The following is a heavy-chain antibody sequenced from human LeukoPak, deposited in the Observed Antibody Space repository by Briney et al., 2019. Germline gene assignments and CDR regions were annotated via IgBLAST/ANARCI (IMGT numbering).Heavy chain of an antibody. CDR2: IYHSGST. Sequence: TLSLTCAVSGGSISSGGYSWSWIRQPPGKGLEWIGYIYHSGSTYYNPSLKSRVTISVDRSKNQFSLKLSSVTAADTAVYYCARDRDSSGWYDYWGQGTLVTVSS. J-gene: IGHJ4*02. V-gene: IGHV4-30-2*01. CDR3: ARDRDSSGWYDY. D-gene: IGHD6-19*01. CDR1: GGSISSGGYS.